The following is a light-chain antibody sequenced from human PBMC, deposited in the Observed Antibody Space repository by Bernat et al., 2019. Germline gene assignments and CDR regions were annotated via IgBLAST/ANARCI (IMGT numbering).Light chain of an antibody. V-gene: IGKV1-5*01. Sequence: YQASQVISKWLAWHQQRPGKAPKRLIYGASSLESGVPSSFSGSGSGTEFTLTISSLQPEDFATYYCQQYNSQPITLGGGTKVEIK. J-gene: IGKJ4*01. CDR3: QQYNSQPIT. CDR2: GAS. CDR1: QVISKW.